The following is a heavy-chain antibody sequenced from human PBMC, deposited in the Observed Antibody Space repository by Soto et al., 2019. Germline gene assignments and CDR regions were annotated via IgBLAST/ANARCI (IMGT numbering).Heavy chain of an antibody. V-gene: IGHV3-30-3*01. D-gene: IGHD3-22*01. CDR2: ISYDGSNK. Sequence: GGSLRLTCAASGFTFSSYAMHWVRQAPGKGLEWVAVISYDGSNKYYADSVKGRFTISRDNSKNTLYLQMNSLRAEDTAVYYCARGGPYYYDSSGYYPPDYWGQGTLVTVSS. CDR3: ARGGPYYYDSSGYYPPDY. J-gene: IGHJ4*02. CDR1: GFTFSSYA.